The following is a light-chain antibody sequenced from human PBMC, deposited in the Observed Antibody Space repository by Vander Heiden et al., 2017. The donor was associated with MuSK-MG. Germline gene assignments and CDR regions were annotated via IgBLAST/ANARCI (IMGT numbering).Light chain of an antibody. V-gene: IGKV1-5*03. CDR3: QQENSYPRT. CDR1: QSISSW. CDR2: KAS. Sequence: DIQMTQSPSTLPASVGDRVTITCRASQSISSWLAWYQQKPGKAPKLLIYKASSLESGVPSRFSGSGSGTEFTLTISSLQPDDFATYYCQQENSYPRTFGQRTKVEIK. J-gene: IGKJ1*01.